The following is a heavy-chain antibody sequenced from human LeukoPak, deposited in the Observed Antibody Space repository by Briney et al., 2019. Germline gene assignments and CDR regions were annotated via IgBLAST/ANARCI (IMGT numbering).Heavy chain of an antibody. CDR2: VSGRGDGT. CDR1: GFNFSSDA. CDR3: AKGRTWYFGY. J-gene: IGHJ4*02. D-gene: IGHD1-14*01. V-gene: IGHV3-23*01. Sequence: PGGSLRLSCAASGFNFSSDAMSWVRQAPGKGLEWVSGVSGRGDGTYYADSVKGRFTISRDKSKNTLYLQMNSLRAEDMVVYFCAKGRTWYFGYWGQGTLVTVSS.